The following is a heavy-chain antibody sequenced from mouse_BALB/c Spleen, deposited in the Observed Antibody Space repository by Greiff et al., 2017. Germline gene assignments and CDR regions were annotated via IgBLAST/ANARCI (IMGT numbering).Heavy chain of an antibody. J-gene: IGHJ4*01. V-gene: IGHV14-4*02. D-gene: IGHD1-2*01. CDR3: NVGLLRLRGYAMDY. CDR2: IDPENGDT. Sequence: VQLQQSGAELVRSGASVKLSCTASGFNIKDYYMHWVKQRPEQGLEWIGWIDPENGDTEYAPKFQGKATMTADTSSNTAYLQLSSLTSEDTAVYYCNVGLLRLRGYAMDYWGQGTSVTVSS. CDR1: GFNIKDYY.